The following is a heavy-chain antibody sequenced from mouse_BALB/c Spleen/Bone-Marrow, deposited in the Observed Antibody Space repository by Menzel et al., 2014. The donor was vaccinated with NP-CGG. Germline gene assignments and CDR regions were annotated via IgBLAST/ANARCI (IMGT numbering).Heavy chain of an antibody. J-gene: IGHJ1*01. Sequence: QVQLKQSGAELVRPGSSVKISCKATGYTFSRYWIEWVKQRPGHGLEWIGEILPGSGSTNYNEKFKGKATFTADTSSNTAYMQLSSLTSEDSAVYYCARWGYGSSYVGYFDVWGAGTTVTVSS. V-gene: IGHV1-9*01. CDR1: GYTFSRYW. CDR2: ILPGSGST. D-gene: IGHD1-1*01. CDR3: ARWGYGSSYVGYFDV.